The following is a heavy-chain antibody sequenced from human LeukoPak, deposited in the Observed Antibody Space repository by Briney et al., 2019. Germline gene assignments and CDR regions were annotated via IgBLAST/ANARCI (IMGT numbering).Heavy chain of an antibody. J-gene: IGHJ5*02. D-gene: IGHD5-24*01. CDR1: GGSISSSTYF. V-gene: IGHV4-39*07. Sequence: SETLSLTCTVSGGSISSSTYFWGWIRQPPGKGLEWIGTIYYSGSTYYNPSLKSRVTISVDSSENQFSLRLSSVTAADTAVYYCARESLTWLQSRTSWFDPWGRGTLVTVSS. CDR2: IYYSGST. CDR3: ARESLTWLQSRTSWFDP.